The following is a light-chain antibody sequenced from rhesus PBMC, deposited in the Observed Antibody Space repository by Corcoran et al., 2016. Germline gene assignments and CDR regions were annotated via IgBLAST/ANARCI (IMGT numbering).Light chain of an antibody. CDR1: QSISSW. Sequence: DIQMTQSPSSLSASVGDTVTITCRASQSISSWLAWYQQKPGKAPKLQMEKASSLQSRVSSRFSGSGPGTDLHLTISSLQSEDCATYYGQQYSRSPYSFGQGTKVEIK. V-gene: IGKV1-22*01. CDR3: QQYSRSPYS. CDR2: KAS. J-gene: IGKJ2*01.